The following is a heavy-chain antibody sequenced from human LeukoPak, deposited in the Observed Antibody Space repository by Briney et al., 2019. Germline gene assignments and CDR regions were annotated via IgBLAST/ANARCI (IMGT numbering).Heavy chain of an antibody. V-gene: IGHV3-21*01. J-gene: IGHJ3*02. CDR1: GFTFSSYS. D-gene: IGHD3-16*01. CDR3: VRDTFSPDAFDI. Sequence: PVGSLRLSCPASGFTFSSYSMNWVRHAPGQGLEWVSSITTSSSYIYSADSLKGRFTISRDNAKNSLYLQMNSLRAEDTAVYYCVRDTFSPDAFDIWGQGTMVTVSS. CDR2: ITTSSSYI.